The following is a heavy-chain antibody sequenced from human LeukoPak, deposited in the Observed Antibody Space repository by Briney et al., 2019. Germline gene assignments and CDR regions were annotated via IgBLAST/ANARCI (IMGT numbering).Heavy chain of an antibody. CDR3: ATDLLWSGDY. Sequence: GGSLGLSCAASGFTFSRYAMSWVRQAPGKGLEWVSAISGSGGSTYYADSVKGRFTISRDNSKNTLYLQMNSLRAEDTAVYYCATDLLWSGDYWGQGTRVTVSS. CDR1: GFTFSRYA. D-gene: IGHD3-16*01. J-gene: IGHJ4*02. CDR2: ISGSGGST. V-gene: IGHV3-23*01.